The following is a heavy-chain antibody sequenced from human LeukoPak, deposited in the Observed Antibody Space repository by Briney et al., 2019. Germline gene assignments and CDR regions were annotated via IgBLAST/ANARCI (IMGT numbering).Heavy chain of an antibody. CDR3: ARAHYDSSGYYFDY. V-gene: IGHV4-4*09. J-gene: IGHJ4*02. Sequence: PSETLSLTCTVSGGSISSYYWSWIRQPPGKGLEWIGYIYTSGSTNYNPSLKSRVTISVDTSKNQFSLKLSSVTAADTAVYYCARAHYDSSGYYFDYWGQGTLVTVSS. D-gene: IGHD3-22*01. CDR2: IYTSGST. CDR1: GGSISSYY.